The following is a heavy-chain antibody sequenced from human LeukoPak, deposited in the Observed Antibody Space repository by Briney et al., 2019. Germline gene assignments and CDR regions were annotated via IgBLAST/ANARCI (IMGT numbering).Heavy chain of an antibody. J-gene: IGHJ4*02. CDR3: AKNPPRRFGEFDY. CDR2: ISWNSGSI. D-gene: IGHD3-10*01. CDR1: GFTFDDYA. V-gene: IGHV3-9*01. Sequence: PGRSLRLSCAASGFTFDDYAMHWVRQAPGKGLEWVSGISWNSGSIGYADSVKGRFTISRDNAKNSLYLQMNSLRAEDTALYYCAKNPPRRFGEFDYWGQGTLVTVSS.